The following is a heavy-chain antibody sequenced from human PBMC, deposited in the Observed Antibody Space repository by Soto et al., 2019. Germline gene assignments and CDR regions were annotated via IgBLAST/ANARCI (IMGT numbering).Heavy chain of an antibody. V-gene: IGHV3-48*02. CDR1: GLSFSSYN. CDR2: ITATTGTV. J-gene: IGHJ4*02. D-gene: IGHD3-10*01. Sequence: EGQLVESGGGLVQPGGSLRLSCEASGLSFSSYNMNWVRQAPGKGLEWVADITATTGTVYYADSVNGRFTISRDNAKNSLYLQMNSLRDEDTAVYYCVRAAGAKFYGFGYWGRGTLVTVSS. CDR3: VRAAGAKFYGFGY.